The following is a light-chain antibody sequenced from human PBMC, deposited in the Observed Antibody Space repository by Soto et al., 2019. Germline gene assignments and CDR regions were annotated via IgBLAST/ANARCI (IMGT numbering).Light chain of an antibody. CDR3: QQLKTYPQVT. Sequence: QLTQSPSFLSASVGGRVTITCRASQDIGNFLAWYQQQPGKAPKLLMYAASTLQSGVPSRFSGSGSGTECTLTITNLAREDCATYYCQQLKTYPQVTFGGGTKVESK. CDR2: AAS. CDR1: QDIGNF. V-gene: IGKV1-9*01. J-gene: IGKJ4*01.